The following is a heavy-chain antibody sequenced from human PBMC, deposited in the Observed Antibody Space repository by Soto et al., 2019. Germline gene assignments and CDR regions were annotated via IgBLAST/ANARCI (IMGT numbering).Heavy chain of an antibody. V-gene: IGHV1-18*01. J-gene: IGHJ4*02. CDR1: GYTFASYA. CDR3: AIGPPPPDY. Sequence: QVQLLQSGAEVKKPGASVKVSCKASGYTFASYAISWMRQAPGQGLEWMGRISAYNGNTNYAQKLQGRVTMTTDTSTSTADMELRSLRSADTAVYYWAIGPPPPDYRGPVTLVTV. CDR2: ISAYNGNT.